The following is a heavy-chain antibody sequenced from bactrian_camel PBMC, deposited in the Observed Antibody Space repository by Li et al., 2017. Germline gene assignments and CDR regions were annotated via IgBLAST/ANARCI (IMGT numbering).Heavy chain of an antibody. CDR2: ISMDGDET. V-gene: IGHV3S42*01. D-gene: IGHD7*01. J-gene: IGHJ6*01. CDR1: TFTLNTFTFKNYA. Sequence: QLVESGGGLVQPGGSLRLSCTTSTFTLNTFTFKNYAMTWVRQVPGKGLEWVSSISMDGDETVYADSLKGRFTISRDNAKNTLYLQLNSLKSEDMAMYYCVQTGGWYFGYWGQGTQVTVS. CDR3: VQTGGWYFGY.